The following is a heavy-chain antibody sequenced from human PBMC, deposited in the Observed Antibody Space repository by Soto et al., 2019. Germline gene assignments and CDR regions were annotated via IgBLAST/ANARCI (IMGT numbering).Heavy chain of an antibody. D-gene: IGHD2-15*01. V-gene: IGHV4-38-2*01. J-gene: IGHJ6*02. CDR1: GYSITNGYY. CDR3: ARALYCSGGSCSPLRGMDV. Sequence: SETLSLTCAVSGYSITNGYYWGWIRQPPGQGLEWIGTIYHSGSTYYNPSLKTRVTISVDTSKNQFSLKLSSVTAADTAVYYCARALYCSGGSCSPLRGMDVWGQGTTVTVAS. CDR2: IYHSGST.